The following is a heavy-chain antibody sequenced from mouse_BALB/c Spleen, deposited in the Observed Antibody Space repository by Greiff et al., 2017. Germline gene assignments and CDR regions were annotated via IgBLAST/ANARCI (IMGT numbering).Heavy chain of an antibody. Sequence: QVQLKESGAELARPGASVKLSCKASGYTFTSYWMQWVKQRPGQGLEWIGTIYPGDGNTSYTQKFKGKATLTADKSSSTAYMQLSNLASEDSAVYYCARSQFGNQDYWGQGTTLTVSS. CDR1: GYTFTSYW. D-gene: IGHD2-10*02. V-gene: IGHV1-87*01. CDR3: ARSQFGNQDY. CDR2: IYPGDGNT. J-gene: IGHJ2*01.